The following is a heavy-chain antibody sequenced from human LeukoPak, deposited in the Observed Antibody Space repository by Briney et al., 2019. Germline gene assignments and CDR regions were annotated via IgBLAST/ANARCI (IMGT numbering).Heavy chain of an antibody. J-gene: IGHJ4*02. Sequence: SETLSLTCAVSGVSISSGGYSWSWIRQPPGKGLEWIGYIYHSGSTYYNPSLKSRVTISVDRSKNQFSLKLSSVTAADTAVYYCASSYYYDSSGYYYQLDYWGQGTLVTVSS. CDR1: GVSISSGGYS. CDR2: IYHSGST. V-gene: IGHV4-30-2*01. D-gene: IGHD3-22*01. CDR3: ASSYYYDSSGYYYQLDY.